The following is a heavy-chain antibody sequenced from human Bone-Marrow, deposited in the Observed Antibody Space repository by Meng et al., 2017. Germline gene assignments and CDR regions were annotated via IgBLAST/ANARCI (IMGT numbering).Heavy chain of an antibody. D-gene: IGHD5-18*01. J-gene: IGHJ4*02. Sequence: RVVCGGGLVHPGGSRRLSCAASGFSLRSSAMSWVRQAPGKGLEWVSLIGGSGTIHYADSVKGRVTISRDNSKNTVYLEMNSLRVEDTAVYYRAKDDSSGYGPDYWGQGTLVTVSS. CDR1: GFSLRSSA. CDR2: IGGSGTI. CDR3: AKDDSSGYGPDY. V-gene: IGHV3-23*04.